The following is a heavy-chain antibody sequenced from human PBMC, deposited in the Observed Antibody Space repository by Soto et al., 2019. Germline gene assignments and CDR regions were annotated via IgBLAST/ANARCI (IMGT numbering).Heavy chain of an antibody. Sequence: EVQLLESGGGLVQPGGSLRLSCAASGFTFSSYAMSWVRQAPGKGLEWVSAISGSGGSTYYADSVKGRFTISRDNSKNTLYRQMNSQRADDSAGYYCAKGVSGYCSSTSCYRAVDVWGQGTTVTVSS. CDR2: ISGSGGST. V-gene: IGHV3-23*01. D-gene: IGHD2-2*02. CDR1: GFTFSSYA. CDR3: AKGVSGYCSSTSCYRAVDV. J-gene: IGHJ6*02.